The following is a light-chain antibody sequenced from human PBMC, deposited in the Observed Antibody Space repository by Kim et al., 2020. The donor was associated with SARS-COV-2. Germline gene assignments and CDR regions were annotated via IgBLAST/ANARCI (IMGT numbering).Light chain of an antibody. CDR1: SGDIGNSNT. J-gene: IGLJ1*01. CDR2: DVS. Sequence: QSALTQPASLSGSPRQSITISCSGTSGDIGNSNTVSWYQQHSDKAPRLIIYDVSYRPSGVSTRFSGSKSGNLASLTISGLQSADEAEYFCSSTSNSLDYAFVTVTKVTV. CDR3: SSTSNSLDYA. V-gene: IGLV2-14*03.